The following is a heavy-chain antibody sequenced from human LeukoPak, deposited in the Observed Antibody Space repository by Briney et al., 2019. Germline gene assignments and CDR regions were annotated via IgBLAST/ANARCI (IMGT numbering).Heavy chain of an antibody. Sequence: ASVKVSCKVSGYTLTELSMHWVRQAPGKGLEWMGWINPNSGGTKYAQKFQGRVTMTRDTSISTGYMELSRLRSDDTAVYYCARVTGMEDQLLYDALDIWGQGTMVTVSS. D-gene: IGHD1-26*01. CDR2: INPNSGGT. CDR1: GYTLTELS. J-gene: IGHJ3*02. CDR3: ARVTGMEDQLLYDALDI. V-gene: IGHV1-2*02.